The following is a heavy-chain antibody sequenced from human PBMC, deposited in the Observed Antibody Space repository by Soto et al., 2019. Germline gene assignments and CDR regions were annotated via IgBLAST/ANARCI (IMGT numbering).Heavy chain of an antibody. CDR3: ASTLYGSGSYYNSYPPLY. CDR1: GFTFCSYS. J-gene: IGHJ4*02. Sequence: GGSLRLSCAASGFTFCSYSMNWVRQAPGKGLEWISYIGPSHNDIGYAASVKGRFTISRDNSKNTLYLQMNSLRAEDTAVYYCASTLYGSGSYYNSYPPLYWGQGTLVTVPS. CDR2: IGPSHNDI. D-gene: IGHD3-10*01. V-gene: IGHV3-21*05.